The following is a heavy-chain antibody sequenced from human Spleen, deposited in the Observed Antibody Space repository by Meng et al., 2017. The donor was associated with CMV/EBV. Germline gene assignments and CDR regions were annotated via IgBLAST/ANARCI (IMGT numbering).Heavy chain of an antibody. CDR3: ARGATSLSFDY. Sequence: GSLKISCAASGFTVSSNYMSWVRQAPGKGLEWVSVIYSGGSTYYADSVKGRFTISRDNSKNTLYLQMNSLRAEDTAVYYCARGATSLSFDYWGQGTLVTVSS. J-gene: IGHJ4*02. D-gene: IGHD1-26*01. V-gene: IGHV3-53*03. CDR2: IYSGGST. CDR1: GFTVSSNY.